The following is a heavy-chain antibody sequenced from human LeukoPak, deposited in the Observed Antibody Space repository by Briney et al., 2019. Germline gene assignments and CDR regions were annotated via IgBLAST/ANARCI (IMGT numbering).Heavy chain of an antibody. V-gene: IGHV4-59*01. J-gene: IGHJ4*02. CDR2: IYYSGST. Sequence: SETLSLTCTVSGGSISSYYWSWIRQPPGKGLEWIGYIYYSGSTNYNPSLKSRVTISVDTSKNQFSLKLSSVTAADTAVYYCARVDSSGWYALLWGQRTLVTVSS. CDR3: ARVDSSGWYALL. D-gene: IGHD6-19*01. CDR1: GGSISSYY.